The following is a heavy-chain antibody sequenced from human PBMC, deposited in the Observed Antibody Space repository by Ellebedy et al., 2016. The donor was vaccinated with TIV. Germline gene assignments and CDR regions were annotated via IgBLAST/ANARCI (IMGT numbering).Heavy chain of an antibody. V-gene: IGHV4-34*01. CDR2: IDHSGST. CDR1: GGAFSGYY. CDR3: ATARRDPLYYGVDV. J-gene: IGHJ6*02. Sequence: MPSETLSLTCAVYGGAFSGYYWTWIRQPLGKGLEWIGEIDHSGSTNYNPSLKSRGTVSVDTSNNQFSLKLTSVTAADTAVYYCATARRDPLYYGVDVWGRGTTVTVSS.